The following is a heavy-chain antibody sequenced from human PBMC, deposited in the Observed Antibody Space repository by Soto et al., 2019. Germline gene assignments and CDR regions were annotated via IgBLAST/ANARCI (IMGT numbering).Heavy chain of an antibody. CDR3: ARDAGVGAITYGMDV. Sequence: SETLSLTCTVSGGSISSGGYYWSWIRQHPGKGLEWIGYIYYSGSTYYNPSLKSRVTISVDTSKDQFSLKLSSVTAADTAVYYCARDAGVGAITYGMDVWGQGTTVTVSS. CDR1: GGSISSGGYY. CDR2: IYYSGST. J-gene: IGHJ6*02. V-gene: IGHV4-31*03. D-gene: IGHD1-26*01.